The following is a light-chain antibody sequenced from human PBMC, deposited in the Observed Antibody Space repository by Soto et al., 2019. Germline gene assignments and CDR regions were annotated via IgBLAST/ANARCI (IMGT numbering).Light chain of an antibody. CDR2: KSS. Sequence: ILMSQSPSSLSASVGDRVTITRRASQDLDKWLAWYQQKPGRAPNLLIYKSSTLRQGVPSRFSGIGSGTEYSLTITDLQPDDFATYYCQQYVSYWTFGQGTVVDMK. V-gene: IGKV1-5*01. CDR1: QDLDKW. J-gene: IGKJ1*01. CDR3: QQYVSYWT.